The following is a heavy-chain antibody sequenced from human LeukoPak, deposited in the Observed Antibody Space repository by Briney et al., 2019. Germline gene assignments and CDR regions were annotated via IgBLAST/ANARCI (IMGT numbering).Heavy chain of an antibody. CDR1: GGTFSSYA. D-gene: IGHD6-13*01. J-gene: IGHJ4*02. CDR3: ARGRYSSSPVDDY. V-gene: IGHV1-69*01. CDR2: IIPIFGTA. Sequence: SGKVSCKASGGTFSSYAISWVRQAPGQGLEWMGGIIPIFGTANYAQKFQGRVMITADESTSTAYMELSSLRSEDTAVYYCARGRYSSSPVDDYWGQGTLVTVSS.